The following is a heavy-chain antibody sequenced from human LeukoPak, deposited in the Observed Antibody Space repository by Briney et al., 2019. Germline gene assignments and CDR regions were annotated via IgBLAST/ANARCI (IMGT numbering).Heavy chain of an antibody. D-gene: IGHD1-26*01. CDR1: GFTFSSYW. V-gene: IGHV3-7*01. CDR3: ARAAIVGATSY. CDR2: IKQDGSEK. Sequence: GGSLRLSCAASGFTFSSYWMSWVRQAPGKGLEWVANIKQDGSEKYYVDSVKGRFTISRDNAKNTLYLQMNSLRAEDTAVYYCARAAIVGATSYWGQGTLVTVSS. J-gene: IGHJ4*02.